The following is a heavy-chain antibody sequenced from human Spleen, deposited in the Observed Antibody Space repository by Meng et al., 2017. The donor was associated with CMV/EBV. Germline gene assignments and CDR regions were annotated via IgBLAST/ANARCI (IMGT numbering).Heavy chain of an antibody. D-gene: IGHD2-2*01. Sequence: ASVKVSCKASGYTFTSYGISWVRQAPGQGLEWMGWISVYNGNTNYAQKLQDRVTMTTDTSTSTAYMELRSLRSDDTAVYYCGRGGSSAWYYYYAVDVWGQGTTVTVSS. CDR2: ISVYNGNT. J-gene: IGHJ6*02. CDR3: GRGGSSAWYYYYAVDV. CDR1: GYTFTSYG. V-gene: IGHV1-18*01.